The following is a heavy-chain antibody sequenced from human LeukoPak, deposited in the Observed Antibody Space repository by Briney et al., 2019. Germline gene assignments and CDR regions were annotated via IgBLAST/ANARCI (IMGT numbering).Heavy chain of an antibody. Sequence: SETLSLTCTVSGGSISSSSYYWGWIRQPPGKGLEWIGTVYYSGSTYYNPSLMSRVTISVDTSKNQFSLKLSSLTAADTAVYYCARQSGAYGWVDYWGQGTLVTVSS. D-gene: IGHD3-16*01. V-gene: IGHV4-39*01. CDR1: GGSISSSSYY. J-gene: IGHJ4*02. CDR2: VYYSGST. CDR3: ARQSGAYGWVDY.